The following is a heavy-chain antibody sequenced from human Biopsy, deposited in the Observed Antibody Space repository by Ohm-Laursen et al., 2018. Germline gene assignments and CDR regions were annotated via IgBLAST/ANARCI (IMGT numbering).Heavy chain of an antibody. J-gene: IGHJ4*02. CDR1: GGSISRSSYY. CDR2: IYYSGST. CDR3: ARLGSGDYFPTFFDF. V-gene: IGHV4-39*07. Sequence: TLSLTCIVTGGSISRSSYYWDWIRQPPGKGLEWIGSIYYSGSTYYNPSLKSRVTISVDTSKNQFSLKLSSVTAADTAVYYCARLGSGDYFPTFFDFWGQGALVTVSS. D-gene: IGHD2-15*01.